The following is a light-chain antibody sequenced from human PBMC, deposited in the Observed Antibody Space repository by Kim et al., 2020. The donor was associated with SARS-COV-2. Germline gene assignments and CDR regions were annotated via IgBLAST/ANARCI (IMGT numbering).Light chain of an antibody. CDR1: QSVLHSSNNKNY. J-gene: IGKJ2*01. CDR3: QQYCTPPYT. CDR2: WAS. V-gene: IGKV4-1*01. Sequence: DIVMTQSPDSLAVSLGERATINCKSSQSVLHSSNNKNYLAWYQQKPGQPPKLLIYWASTRESGVPDRLSGSGSGTDFTLTISSLQAEEVAVYSCQQYCTPPYTFGQGTKLEIK.